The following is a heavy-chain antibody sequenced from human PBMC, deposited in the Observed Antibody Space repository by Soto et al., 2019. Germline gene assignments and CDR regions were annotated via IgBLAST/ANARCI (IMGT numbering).Heavy chain of an antibody. J-gene: IGHJ4*02. CDR2: IYYSGST. V-gene: IGHV4-31*03. Sequence: SETLSLTCTVSGGSISSGGYYWRWIRQHPGKGLEWIGYIYYSGSTYYNPSLKSRVTMSVDTSKNQFSLNLSSVDAADTAVYYCARDRMVVGAAPSVPFDYWGQGTLVTVS. D-gene: IGHD2-15*01. CDR1: GGSISSGGYY. CDR3: ARDRMVVGAAPSVPFDY.